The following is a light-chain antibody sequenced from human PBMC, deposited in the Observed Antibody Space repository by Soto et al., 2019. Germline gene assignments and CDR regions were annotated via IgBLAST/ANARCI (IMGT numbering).Light chain of an antibody. CDR1: QSISNY. J-gene: IGKJ1*01. V-gene: IGKV1-39*01. CDR3: QQSFSPLWT. Sequence: DIQMTQSPSSLSASVGDRVTITCRASQSISNYLNWYQQKPGKAPKLLIYAASSMQSGVPSRFSGSGSETDFTLTISSLQPDDSATYYCQQSFSPLWTFGQGTKAEV. CDR2: AAS.